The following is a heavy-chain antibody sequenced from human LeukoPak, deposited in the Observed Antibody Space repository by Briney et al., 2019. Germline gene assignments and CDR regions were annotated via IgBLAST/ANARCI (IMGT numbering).Heavy chain of an antibody. Sequence: KTGGSLRLSCAASGFTFSNAWMSWVRQAPGKGLEWVGRIKSKTDGGTTDYAAPVKGRFTISRDDSKNTLYLQMNSLKTEDTAVYYCTTDYYYDSRGYSDYWGQGTLVTVSS. CDR1: GFTFSNAW. V-gene: IGHV3-15*01. D-gene: IGHD3-22*01. J-gene: IGHJ4*02. CDR2: IKSKTDGGTT. CDR3: TTDYYYDSRGYSDY.